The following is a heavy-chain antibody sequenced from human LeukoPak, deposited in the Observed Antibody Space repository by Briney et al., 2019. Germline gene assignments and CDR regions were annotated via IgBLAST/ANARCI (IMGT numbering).Heavy chain of an antibody. CDR3: ARGERWLQSELDY. Sequence: SVKVSCKASGYTFTSYGISWVRQAPGQGLEWMGGIIPIFGTANYAQKFQGRVTITTDESTSTAYMELSSLRSEDTAVYYCARGERWLQSELDYWGQGTLVTVSS. J-gene: IGHJ4*02. CDR1: GYTFTSYG. V-gene: IGHV1-69*05. CDR2: IIPIFGTA. D-gene: IGHD5-24*01.